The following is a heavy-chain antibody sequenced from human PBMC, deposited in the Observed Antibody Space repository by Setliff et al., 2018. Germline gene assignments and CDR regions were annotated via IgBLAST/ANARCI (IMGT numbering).Heavy chain of an antibody. V-gene: IGHV1-18*01. Sequence: ASVKVSCKASGYTFTRYGISWVRQAPGQRLEWMGWINAGNGNTKYSQKFQGRVTITRDTSASTAYMELGSLTSDDTAVYYCARDRKSSPEHYYFDYWGQGTPVTVSS. J-gene: IGHJ4*02. CDR1: GYTFTRYG. CDR2: INAGNGNT. CDR3: ARDRKSSPEHYYFDY.